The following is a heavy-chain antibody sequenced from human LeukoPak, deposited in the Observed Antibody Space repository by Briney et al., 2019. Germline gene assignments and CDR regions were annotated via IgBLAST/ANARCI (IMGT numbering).Heavy chain of an antibody. Sequence: PSETLSLTCTVSGYSISSGFYWGWIRQPPGKGLEWIGSMYHSGSTYYNPSLKSRVTISVDTSKNQLSLKLRSVTAADTAVYYCARALGIFSFDYWGQGTLVTVSS. V-gene: IGHV4-38-2*02. J-gene: IGHJ4*02. D-gene: IGHD3-3*01. CDR2: MYHSGST. CDR1: GYSISSGFY. CDR3: ARALGIFSFDY.